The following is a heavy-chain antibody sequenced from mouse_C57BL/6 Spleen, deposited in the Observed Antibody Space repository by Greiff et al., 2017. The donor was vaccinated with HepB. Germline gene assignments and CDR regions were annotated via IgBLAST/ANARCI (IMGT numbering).Heavy chain of an antibody. CDR2: IDPETGGT. CDR1: GYTFTDYE. CDR3: TGGNYVDYFDY. V-gene: IGHV1-15*01. D-gene: IGHD2-1*01. Sequence: VKLVESGAELVRPGASVTLSCKASGYTFTDYEMHWVKQTPVHGLEWIGAIDPETGGTAYNQKFKGKAILTADKSSSTAYMELRSLTSEDSAVYYCTGGNYVDYFDYWGQGTTLTVSS. J-gene: IGHJ2*01.